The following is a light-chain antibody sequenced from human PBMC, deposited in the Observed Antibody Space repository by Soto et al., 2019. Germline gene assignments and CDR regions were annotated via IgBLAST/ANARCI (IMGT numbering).Light chain of an antibody. V-gene: IGKV1-33*01. CDR3: QQYDNLPFT. Sequence: DIQMTQSPSSLSASVGDRVTITCQASQDISNYLNWYQQKPGKAPKLLIYDASNLETGVPSRFSGSGSGTDLTFTISRLQSEDIATYYCQQYDNLPFTFGPGTKVDIK. CDR2: DAS. CDR1: QDISNY. J-gene: IGKJ3*01.